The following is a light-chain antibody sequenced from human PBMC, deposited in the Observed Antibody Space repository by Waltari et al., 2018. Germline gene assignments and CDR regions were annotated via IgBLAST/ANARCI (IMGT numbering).Light chain of an antibody. CDR2: GAS. CDR3: QQYGRSPGT. Sequence: EIVLTQSPGTLSLSPGERATLSGRDRQSVSSSYLAWYQQKPGQAPRLLIYGASVRATGIPARFRGVESGADFTLTISRRQPEDFAVYYCQQYGRSPGTFGPGTKVDIK. CDR1: QSVSSSY. V-gene: IGKV3-20*01. J-gene: IGKJ3*01.